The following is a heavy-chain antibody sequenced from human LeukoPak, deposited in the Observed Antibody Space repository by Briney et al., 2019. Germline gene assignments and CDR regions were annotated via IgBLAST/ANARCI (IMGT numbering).Heavy chain of an antibody. D-gene: IGHD3-10*01. V-gene: IGHV4-30-2*01. Sequence: SQTLSLTCAVSGGSISSGGYSWRWIRQPPGKGLEWIGYIYHSGSTYYNPSLKSRVTISVDRSKNQFSLKLSSVTAADTAVYYCARDRREWFGEFFDYWGQGTLVTVSS. J-gene: IGHJ4*02. CDR1: GGSISSGGYS. CDR3: ARDRREWFGEFFDY. CDR2: IYHSGST.